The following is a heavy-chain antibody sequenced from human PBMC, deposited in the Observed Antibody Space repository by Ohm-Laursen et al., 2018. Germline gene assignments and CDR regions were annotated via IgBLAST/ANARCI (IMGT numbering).Heavy chain of an antibody. Sequence: GTLSLTCPVSGGSISSYYWSWIRQPPGKGLEWIGYVANGVSTNYIPSLKSRVTISGDTSKNEFSLKLNSVTAADTAIYYCAGPYRGSTGSLDYWGQGILVTVSS. J-gene: IGHJ4*02. CDR3: AGPYRGSTGSLDY. CDR2: VANGVST. V-gene: IGHV4-59*08. D-gene: IGHD3-10*01. CDR1: GGSISSYY.